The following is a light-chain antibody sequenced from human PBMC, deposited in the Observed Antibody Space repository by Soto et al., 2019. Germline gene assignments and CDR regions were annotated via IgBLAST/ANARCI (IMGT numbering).Light chain of an antibody. V-gene: IGLV4-69*01. CDR3: QTWGTGIQV. J-gene: IGLJ1*01. CDR2: LNSDGSH. CDR1: SGHSSYA. Sequence: QAVVTQSPSASASLGASVKLTCTLSSGHSSYATAWHQQQPEKGPRYLMKLNSDGSHSKGDGIPDRFSGSSSGAERYLTISSLQSEDEADYYCQTWGTGIQVFGTGTKLTVL.